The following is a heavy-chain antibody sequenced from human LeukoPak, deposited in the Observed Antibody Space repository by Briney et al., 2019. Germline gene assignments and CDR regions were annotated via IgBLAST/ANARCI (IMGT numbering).Heavy chain of an antibody. V-gene: IGHV4-4*07. Sequence: SEALSLTCTVSGGSISSYYWSWIRQPAGKGLEWIGRIYTSGSTNYNPSLKSRVTMSVDTSKNQFSLKLSSVTAADTAVYYCARDPWFGDRFDYWGQGTLVTVSS. CDR1: GGSISSYY. CDR3: ARDPWFGDRFDY. J-gene: IGHJ4*02. D-gene: IGHD3-10*01. CDR2: IYTSGST.